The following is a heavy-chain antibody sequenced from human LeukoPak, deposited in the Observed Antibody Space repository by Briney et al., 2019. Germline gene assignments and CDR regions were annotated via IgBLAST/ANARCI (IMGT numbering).Heavy chain of an antibody. D-gene: IGHD2-2*01. CDR2: IYYSGST. V-gene: IGHV4-39*01. J-gene: IGHJ5*02. CDR1: GGSISSSSYY. Sequence: SETLSLTCTVSGGSISSSSYYWGWIRQPPGKGLEWIGSIYYSGSTYYNPSLKSRVTISVDTSKNQFSLELSSVTAADTAVYYCARRVVPAASEIDPWGQGTLVTVSS. CDR3: ARRVVPAASEIDP.